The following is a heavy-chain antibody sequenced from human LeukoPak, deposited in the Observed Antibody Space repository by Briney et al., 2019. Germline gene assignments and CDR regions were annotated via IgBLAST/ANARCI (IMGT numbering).Heavy chain of an antibody. J-gene: IGHJ4*02. CDR2: FDPEDGET. CDR3: ATGEQVRDYYDSSGYLY. CDR1: GYTLTELS. V-gene: IGHV1-24*01. D-gene: IGHD3-22*01. Sequence: ASVKVSCKVSGYTLTELSMHWVRQAPGKGLEWIGGFDPEDGETIYAQKFQGRVTMTEDTSTDTAYMELSSLRSEDTAVYYCATGEQVRDYYDSSGYLYWGQGTLVTVSS.